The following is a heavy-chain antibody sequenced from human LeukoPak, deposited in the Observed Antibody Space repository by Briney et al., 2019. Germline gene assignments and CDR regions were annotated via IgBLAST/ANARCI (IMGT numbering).Heavy chain of an antibody. CDR2: IKSKTDGGTT. Sequence: GGSLRLSCAASGFTFSNAWMSWVRQAPGKGLEWVGRIKSKTDGGTTDYAAPMKGRFTISRDDSKNTLYLQMNSLRTDDTAVYYCTTDPDYYGMDVWGQGTTVTVSS. J-gene: IGHJ6*02. V-gene: IGHV3-15*01. CDR1: GFTFSNAW. CDR3: TTDPDYYGMDV.